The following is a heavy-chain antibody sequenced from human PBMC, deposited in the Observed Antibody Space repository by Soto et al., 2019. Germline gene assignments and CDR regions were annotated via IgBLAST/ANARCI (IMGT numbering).Heavy chain of an antibody. Sequence: QVQLQESGPGLVKPSETLSLTCTVSGGSVSSGSYYWSWIRQPPGKGLEWIGYLYYSGSTNYNPSLTSRVTISVDTSKNQFSLKLSSVTAADTAVYYCAREARYYYDSSGYENWFDPLGQGTLVTVSS. D-gene: IGHD3-22*01. CDR3: AREARYYYDSSGYENWFDP. V-gene: IGHV4-61*01. CDR2: LYYSGST. J-gene: IGHJ5*02. CDR1: GGSVSSGSYY.